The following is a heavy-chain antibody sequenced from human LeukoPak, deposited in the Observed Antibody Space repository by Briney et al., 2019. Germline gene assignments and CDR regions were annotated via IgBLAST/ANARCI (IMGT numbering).Heavy chain of an antibody. CDR1: GFTFSSYS. CDR3: AREGGYDYVWGSYTVTHFDY. J-gene: IGHJ4*02. CDR2: ISSSSSYI. V-gene: IGHV3-21*01. D-gene: IGHD3-16*01. Sequence: GGSLRLSCAASGFTFSSYSMNWVRQAPGKGLEWVSSISSSSSYIYYADSVKGRFTISRDNAKNSLCLQMNSLRAEDTAVYYCAREGGYDYVWGSYTVTHFDYWGQGTLVTVSS.